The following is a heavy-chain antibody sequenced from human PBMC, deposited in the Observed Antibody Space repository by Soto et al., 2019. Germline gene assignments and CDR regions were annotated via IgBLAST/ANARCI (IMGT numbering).Heavy chain of an antibody. CDR3: ARAYVWDNDYYYYYMDV. CDR1: GYTFTSYA. D-gene: IGHD3-10*02. Sequence: ASVKVSCKASGYTFTSYAMHWVRQAPGQRLEWMGWINAGNGNTKYSQKFQGRVTITRDTSASTAYMELSSLRSEDTAVYYCARAYVWDNDYYYYYMDVWGKGTTVTVSS. V-gene: IGHV1-3*01. J-gene: IGHJ6*03. CDR2: INAGNGNT.